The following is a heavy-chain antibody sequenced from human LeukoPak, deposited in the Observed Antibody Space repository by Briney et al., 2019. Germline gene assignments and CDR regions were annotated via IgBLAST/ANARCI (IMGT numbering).Heavy chain of an antibody. J-gene: IGHJ3*02. CDR1: GGSFSGYY. CDR3: ASYSGTYSAFEI. Sequence: SETLSLTCAVYGGSFSGYYWSWIRQPPGRGLEWLGNIFYNGSPYYNPSLKSRVALSVDTSKNHFSLTLNAVTAADTAVYYCASYSGTYSAFEIWGQGTLVTVSS. CDR2: IFYNGSP. V-gene: IGHV4-34*12. D-gene: IGHD1-26*01.